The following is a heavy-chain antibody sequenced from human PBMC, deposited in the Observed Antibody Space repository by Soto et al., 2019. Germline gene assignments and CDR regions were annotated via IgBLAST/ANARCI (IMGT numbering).Heavy chain of an antibody. J-gene: IGHJ6*02. Sequence: ASVKFSCKASGGTFSSYDINWVRQATGQGLEWMGWMNPNSGNAGYAQKFQGRVTMTRNTSISTAYMELSSLRSEDTAVYYCARGLPGSYDFWSGLYPRSLTLGYYGMDVWGQGTTVTVSS. V-gene: IGHV1-8*02. CDR1: GGTFSSYD. CDR2: MNPNSGNA. D-gene: IGHD3-3*01. CDR3: ARGLPGSYDFWSGLYPRSLTLGYYGMDV.